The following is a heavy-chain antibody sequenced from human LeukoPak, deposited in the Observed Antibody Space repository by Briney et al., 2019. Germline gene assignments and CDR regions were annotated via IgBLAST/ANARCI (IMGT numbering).Heavy chain of an antibody. CDR2: ISPNGGTT. Sequence: GASVKVSCKASGYTFISHWMHWVRQAPGQGLEWMGVISPNGGTTVYAQKFQGRVTLTRDMSTSTLYMELSGLRSEDTAVYYCARDSSSSASWWFDPWGQGTLVTVSS. J-gene: IGHJ5*02. CDR3: ARDSSSSASWWFDP. CDR1: GYTFISHW. V-gene: IGHV1-46*01. D-gene: IGHD6-6*01.